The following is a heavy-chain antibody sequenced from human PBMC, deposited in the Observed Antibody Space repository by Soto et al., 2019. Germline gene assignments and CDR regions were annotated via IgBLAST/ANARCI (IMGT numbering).Heavy chain of an antibody. J-gene: IGHJ4*02. V-gene: IGHV3-30-3*01. D-gene: IGHD3-10*01. Sequence: QVQLVESGGGVVQPGRSLRLSCAASGFAFSSYAMHWVRXXXGKGLEWVAVISYDGSNKYYADSVKGRFTISRDNSKXXXXXXXXXXXXXXXXXXXXXXXXXGSGDWGQGTLVTVSS. CDR3: XXXXXGSGD. CDR2: ISYDGSNK. CDR1: GFAFSSYA.